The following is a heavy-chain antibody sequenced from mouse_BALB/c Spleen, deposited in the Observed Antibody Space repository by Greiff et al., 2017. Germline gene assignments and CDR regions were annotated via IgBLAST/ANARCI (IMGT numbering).Heavy chain of an antibody. J-gene: IGHJ2*01. D-gene: IGHD1-1*01. CDR1: GYTFTSYW. Sequence: EVQLQQSGTVLARPGASVKMSCKASGYTFTSYWMHWVKQRPGQGLEWIGAIYPGNSDTSYNQKFKGKAKLTAVTSTSTAYMELSSLTNEDSAVYYCTPLLRPAEYYFDYWGQGTTLTVSS. V-gene: IGHV1-5*01. CDR2: IYPGNSDT. CDR3: TPLLRPAEYYFDY.